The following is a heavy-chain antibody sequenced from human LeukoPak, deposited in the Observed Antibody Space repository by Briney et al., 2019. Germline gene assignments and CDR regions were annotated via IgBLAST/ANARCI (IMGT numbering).Heavy chain of an antibody. Sequence: SETLSLTCAVSGGSISSGGYSWSWIRQPPGKGLEWIGYIYHSGSTYYNPSLKSRVTISVDRSKNQFSLKLSSVTAADTAVCYCARVTGGYCSSTSCRGGYFDYWGQGTLVTVSS. CDR3: ARVTGGYCSSTSCRGGYFDY. D-gene: IGHD2-2*01. V-gene: IGHV4-30-2*01. J-gene: IGHJ4*02. CDR1: GGSISSGGYS. CDR2: IYHSGST.